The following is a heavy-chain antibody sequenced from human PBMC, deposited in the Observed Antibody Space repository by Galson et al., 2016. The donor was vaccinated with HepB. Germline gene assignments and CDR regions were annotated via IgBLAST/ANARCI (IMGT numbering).Heavy chain of an antibody. CDR2: IYYTGNT. Sequence: SETLSLTCTVSGDSVSSGSYYWSWIRQPPGKGLEWIGYIYYTGNTNYNPSLKSRVAISVDTSKNQFSLKLSSVTAADTAVYYCARAIIGVAGERFDPWDQGTQVTVSS. CDR3: ARAIIGVAGERFDP. J-gene: IGHJ5*01. CDR1: GDSVSSGSYY. D-gene: IGHD6-19*01. V-gene: IGHV4-61*01.